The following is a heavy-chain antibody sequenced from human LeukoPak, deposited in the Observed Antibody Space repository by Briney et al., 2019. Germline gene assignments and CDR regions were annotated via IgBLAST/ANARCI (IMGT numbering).Heavy chain of an antibody. D-gene: IGHD1-26*01. CDR1: GFAVSTNY. CDR3: ARDQRSESYYPWGWFDT. Sequence: TGGSLRLSCAASGFAVSTNYLSWVRQAPGKGLEWVSVIYSDGSTYYTDSVKGRFTISRDNSKNTLYLQMNSLRPEDTAVYYCARDQRSESYYPWGWFDTWGQGTLVTVSS. V-gene: IGHV3-66*02. CDR2: IYSDGST. J-gene: IGHJ5*02.